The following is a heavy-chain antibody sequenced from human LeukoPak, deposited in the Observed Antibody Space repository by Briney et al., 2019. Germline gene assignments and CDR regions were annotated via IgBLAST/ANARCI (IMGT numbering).Heavy chain of an antibody. Sequence: GASVKVSCKASGYTFTGYYMHWVRQAPGQGLEWMGWINPNSGGTNYAQKLQGRGTMTRDTSISTAYMELSRLRSDDTAVYYCARGGYSYGYDFDYWGQGTLVTVSS. D-gene: IGHD5-18*01. J-gene: IGHJ4*02. CDR2: INPNSGGT. V-gene: IGHV1-2*02. CDR3: ARGGYSYGYDFDY. CDR1: GYTFTGYY.